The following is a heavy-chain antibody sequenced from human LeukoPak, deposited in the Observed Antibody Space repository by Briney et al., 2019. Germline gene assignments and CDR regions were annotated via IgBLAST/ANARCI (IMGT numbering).Heavy chain of an antibody. D-gene: IGHD3-22*01. V-gene: IGHV3-30*02. CDR2: IRYDGGNK. J-gene: IGHJ3*01. CDR3: ARDTTYYYDSSGTSAPPD. CDR1: GFTFRSYG. Sequence: PGGSLRLSCAASGFTFRSYGMHWVRQAPGKGLEWVAFIRYDGGNKYYADSVKGRFTISRDNSKNTLYLQMNSLRAEDTAVYYCARDTTYYYDSSGTSAPPDWGQGTMVTVSS.